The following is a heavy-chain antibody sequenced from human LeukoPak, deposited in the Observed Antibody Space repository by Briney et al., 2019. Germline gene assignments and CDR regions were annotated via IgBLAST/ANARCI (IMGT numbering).Heavy chain of an antibody. Sequence: SETLSLTCTVSGGSISSSSYYWGWIRQPPGKGLEWFGSIYYSGSTYYNPSLKSRVTISVDTSKKQFSLKLSSVTAADTAVYYCARHQIRDGYNYFDYWGQGTLVTVSS. CDR3: ARHQIRDGYNYFDY. J-gene: IGHJ4*02. CDR2: IYYSGST. V-gene: IGHV4-39*01. D-gene: IGHD5-24*01. CDR1: GGSISSSSYY.